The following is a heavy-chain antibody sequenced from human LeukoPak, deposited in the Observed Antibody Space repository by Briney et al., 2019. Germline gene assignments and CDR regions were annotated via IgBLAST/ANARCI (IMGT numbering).Heavy chain of an antibody. Sequence: GGSLRLSCAASGFTFDDYAMHWVRQAPGKGLEWVSGISWNNGSIGYADSVKGRFTISRDNSKNTLYLQMNSLRDEDTAVYYCAGQKRGTYRPYYFDYWGQGTLVSVSS. CDR1: GFTFDDYA. J-gene: IGHJ4*02. CDR3: AGQKRGTYRPYYFDY. CDR2: ISWNNGSI. D-gene: IGHD3-16*02. V-gene: IGHV3-9*01.